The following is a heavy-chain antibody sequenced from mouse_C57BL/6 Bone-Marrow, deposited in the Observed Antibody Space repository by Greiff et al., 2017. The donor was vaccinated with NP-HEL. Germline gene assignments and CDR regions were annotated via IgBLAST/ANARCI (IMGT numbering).Heavy chain of an antibody. CDR2: INPNNGGT. J-gene: IGHJ3*01. CDR3: ARSPSYYYGSTWFAY. CDR1: GYTFTDYY. Sequence: EVQLKQSGPELVKPGASVKISCKASGYTFTDYYMNWVKQSHGKSLEWIGDINPNNGGTSYNQKFKGKATLTVDKSSSTAYMELRSLTSEDSAVYYCARSPSYYYGSTWFAYWGQGTLVTVSA. V-gene: IGHV1-26*01. D-gene: IGHD1-1*01.